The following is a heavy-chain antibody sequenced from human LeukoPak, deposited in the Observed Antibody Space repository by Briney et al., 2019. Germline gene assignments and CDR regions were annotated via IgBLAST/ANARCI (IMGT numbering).Heavy chain of an antibody. D-gene: IGHD4-17*01. V-gene: IGHV4-38-2*02. CDR1: GGSISSGYY. J-gene: IGHJ4*02. CDR2: IYHSGST. Sequence: SETLSLTCTVSGGSISSGYYWGWIRQPPGKGLEWIGSIYHSGSTYYNPSLKSRVTISVDTSKNQFSLKLSSVTAADTAVYYCARGLYGDYPGVWGQGTLVTVSS. CDR3: ARGLYGDYPGV.